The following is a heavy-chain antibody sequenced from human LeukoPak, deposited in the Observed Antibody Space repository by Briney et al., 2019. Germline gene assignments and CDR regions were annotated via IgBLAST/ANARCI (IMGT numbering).Heavy chain of an antibody. D-gene: IGHD3-22*01. CDR1: GYTFTRYD. J-gene: IGHJ4*02. CDR2: MNPNGGNT. Sequence: ASVTVSCTASGYTFTRYDIHWVRQAPGQGLEWMGWMNPNGGNTVYAQEVQGRVTITRNTSIITAYMELSSLRSEDTAVYYCARGWIERYYYDNSGPSYYFDYWGQGTLVTVSS. V-gene: IGHV1-8*01. CDR3: ARGWIERYYYDNSGPSYYFDY.